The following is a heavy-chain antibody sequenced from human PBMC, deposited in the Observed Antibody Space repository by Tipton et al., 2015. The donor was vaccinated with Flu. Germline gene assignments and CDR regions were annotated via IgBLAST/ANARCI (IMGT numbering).Heavy chain of an antibody. CDR2: INHGGST. J-gene: IGHJ4*02. CDR3: ARVSPRRVTAIVVVMLPEGYFDY. CDR1: GDSIRSDYY. D-gene: IGHD3-22*01. Sequence: TLSLTCTISGDSIRSDYYWTWVRQAPGKGLEWLGEINHGGSTHYSSSLKSRVTMSVDASTNQFSLHLTSVTAADTAVYYCARVSPRRVTAIVVVMLPEGYFDYWGQGTPVIVSS. V-gene: IGHV4-55*08.